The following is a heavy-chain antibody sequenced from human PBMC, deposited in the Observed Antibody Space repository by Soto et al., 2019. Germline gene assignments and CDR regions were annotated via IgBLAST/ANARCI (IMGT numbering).Heavy chain of an antibody. CDR2: ISYDGSNK. Sequence: QVQLVESGGGVVQPGSSLRLSCAASGFTFSSYAMHWVRQAPGKGLEWVAVISYDGSNKYYADSVKGRFTISRDNSKNTLYLQMNSLRAEDTAVYYCARGDGWQLAPPHFDYWGQGTPVTVSS. D-gene: IGHD6-6*01. J-gene: IGHJ4*02. CDR3: ARGDGWQLAPPHFDY. V-gene: IGHV3-30-3*01. CDR1: GFTFSSYA.